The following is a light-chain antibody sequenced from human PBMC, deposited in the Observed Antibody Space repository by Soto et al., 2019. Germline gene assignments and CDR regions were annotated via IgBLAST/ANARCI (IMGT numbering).Light chain of an antibody. CDR3: QQDGGPPYT. CDR2: HSS. J-gene: IGKJ2*01. CDR1: QSVYSNY. V-gene: IGKV3-20*01. Sequence: VFTKSPGKRSLYPVEGTYFCCRSSQSVYSNYLAWYQHKPGRSPRLLIYHSSTRSAGSPHRFRVSGSGTPFALTISTQEPEDFAVYYCQQDGGPPYTFGQGTKVDIK.